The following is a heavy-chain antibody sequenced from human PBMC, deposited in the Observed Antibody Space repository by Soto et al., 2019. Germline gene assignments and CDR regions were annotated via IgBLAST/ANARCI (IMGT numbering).Heavy chain of an antibody. D-gene: IGHD3-16*01. CDR2: ISSSSDTI. CDR3: ARDRGNAFDI. J-gene: IGHJ3*02. CDR1: GFTFSSYS. V-gene: IGHV3-48*01. Sequence: EVQLVESGGGLVQPGGSLKLSCAASGFTFSSYSMNWVRQAPGKGLEWVSYISSSSDTIYYADSVKGRFTMSRDNAKNSPYLQMNSLRAEDTAVYYCARDRGNAFDIWGQGTMVTVSS.